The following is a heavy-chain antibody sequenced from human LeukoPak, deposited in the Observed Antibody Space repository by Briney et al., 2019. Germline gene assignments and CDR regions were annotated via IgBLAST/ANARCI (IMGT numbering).Heavy chain of an antibody. D-gene: IGHD2-15*01. V-gene: IGHV4-59*01. J-gene: IGHJ4*02. CDR2: IYYTGDT. CDR3: ARYTRIPDY. CDR1: GASITGYY. Sequence: PSETLSLTCTVSGASITGYYWTWIRQPPGKGLECVGYIYYTGDTNYNPSLKSRVTMSLDTSKSQFSLKLTSVTAADTAIYYCARYTRIPDYWGRGTLVIVTS.